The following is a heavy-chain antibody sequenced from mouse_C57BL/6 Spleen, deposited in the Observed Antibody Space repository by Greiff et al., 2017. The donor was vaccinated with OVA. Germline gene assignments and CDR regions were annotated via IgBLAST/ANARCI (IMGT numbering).Heavy chain of an antibody. V-gene: IGHV7-3*01. D-gene: IGHD1-1*01. CDR2: IRNKANGYTT. Sequence: EVKLMESGGGLVQPGGSLSLSCAASGFTFTDYYMSWVRQPPGKALEWLGFIRNKANGYTTEYSASVKGRFTISRDNSQSILYLQMNALRAEDSATYYCARYRDYYYYAMDYWGQGTSVTVSS. CDR1: GFTFTDYY. J-gene: IGHJ4*01. CDR3: ARYRDYYYYAMDY.